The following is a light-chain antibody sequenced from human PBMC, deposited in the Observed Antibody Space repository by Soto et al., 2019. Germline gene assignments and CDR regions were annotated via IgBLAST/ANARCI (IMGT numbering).Light chain of an antibody. CDR2: EAT. Sequence: QSALTQPASVSGSPEQSITISCTGTSSDVGSYNIVSWYQQHPGKAPKDMIYEATKPPSGVSKRFSGSKSGNTASLTIAVLQAEDAADYYCSAYACRGTVVFGGGTKLTVL. CDR3: SAYACRGTVV. V-gene: IGLV2-23*02. CDR1: SSDVGSYNI. J-gene: IGLJ3*02.